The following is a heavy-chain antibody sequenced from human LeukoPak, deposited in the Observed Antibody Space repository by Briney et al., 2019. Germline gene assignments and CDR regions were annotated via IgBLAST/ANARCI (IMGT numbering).Heavy chain of an antibody. D-gene: IGHD3-16*01. Sequence: PGGSLRLSCAASGFPFSNYAMSWVRQAPGKGLKWVATVNDNGAVTYYADSVKGRFTISRDNSYNTVSLQMNGLRDEDTGVYYCAKGLKTGVGPYMGYHYYMDVWGKGATVTVSS. CDR2: VNDNGAVT. CDR1: GFPFSNYA. J-gene: IGHJ6*03. CDR3: AKGLKTGVGPYMGYHYYMDV. V-gene: IGHV3-23*01.